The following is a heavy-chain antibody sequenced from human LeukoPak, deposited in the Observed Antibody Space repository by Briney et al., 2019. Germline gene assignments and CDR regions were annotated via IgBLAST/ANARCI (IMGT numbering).Heavy chain of an antibody. CDR3: AKEGYYGSGSFPDS. CDR1: GFTFSSYG. J-gene: IGHJ4*02. D-gene: IGHD3-10*01. V-gene: IGHV3-30*18. Sequence: GGSLRLSCEASGFTFSSYGMHWVRRAPGKGLEWMTVISHDGRNENYVESVKGRFTISRDNSKSTLYLQMNSLRVEDTAVYYCAKEGYYGSGSFPDSWGQGTLVTVSS. CDR2: ISHDGRNE.